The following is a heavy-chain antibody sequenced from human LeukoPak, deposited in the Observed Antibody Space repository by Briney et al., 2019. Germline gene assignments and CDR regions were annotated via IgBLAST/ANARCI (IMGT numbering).Heavy chain of an antibody. Sequence: GGSLRLSCAAAGFTFNHYGMHWVRQAPGRGLEWVSVIWSDGTNKYYAASVKGRFTISRDDFDKTVYLQMSSLRPDDTGVYYCARDAQRGFDYSNSLQYWGQGTPVTVST. CDR2: IWSDGTNK. D-gene: IGHD4-11*01. CDR3: ARDAQRGFDYSNSLQY. J-gene: IGHJ4*02. CDR1: GFTFNHYG. V-gene: IGHV3-33*01.